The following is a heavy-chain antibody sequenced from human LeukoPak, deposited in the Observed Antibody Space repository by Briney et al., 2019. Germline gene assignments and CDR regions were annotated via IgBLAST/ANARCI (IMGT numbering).Heavy chain of an antibody. D-gene: IGHD2-2*01. CDR3: AREYQYQLLNAFDI. J-gene: IGHJ3*02. CDR1: GYTFTGYY. V-gene: IGHV1-2*02. Sequence: ASVKVSCKASGYTFTGYYMHWVRQVPGQGLEWMGWMNPNSGGTNYAQKFQGRVTMTRDTSISTAYMELSRLRSDDTAVYYCAREYQYQLLNAFDIWGQGTMVTVSS. CDR2: MNPNSGGT.